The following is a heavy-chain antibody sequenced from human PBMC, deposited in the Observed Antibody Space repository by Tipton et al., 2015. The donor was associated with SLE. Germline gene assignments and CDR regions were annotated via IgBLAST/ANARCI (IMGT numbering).Heavy chain of an antibody. CDR3: AREAGYDFWSGYQGWFDP. CDR1: GGTFSSYA. J-gene: IGHJ5*02. V-gene: IGHV1-69*01. CDR2: IIPIFGTA. D-gene: IGHD3-3*01. Sequence: QSGAEVKKPGSSVKVSCKASGGTFSSYAISWVRQAPGQGLEWMGGIIPIFGTANYAQKFQGRVTITADESTSTAYMELSSLRSEDTAVYYCAREAGYDFWSGYQGWFDPWGQGTLVTVSS.